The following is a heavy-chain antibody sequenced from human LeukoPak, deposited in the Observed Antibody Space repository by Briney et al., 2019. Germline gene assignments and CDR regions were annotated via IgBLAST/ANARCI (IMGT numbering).Heavy chain of an antibody. J-gene: IGHJ6*03. Sequence: ASVKVSCKASGYTFTSYYMHWVRQAPGEGLEWMGIINPSGGSTSYAQKFQGRVTMTRDMSTSTVYMELSSLRSEDTAVYYCARVAAEVVGVPGAIGFGWLRRDCYYMDVWGKGTTVTVSS. D-gene: IGHD2-2*02. CDR3: ARVAAEVVGVPGAIGFGWLRRDCYYMDV. V-gene: IGHV1-46*01. CDR2: INPSGGST. CDR1: GYTFTSYY.